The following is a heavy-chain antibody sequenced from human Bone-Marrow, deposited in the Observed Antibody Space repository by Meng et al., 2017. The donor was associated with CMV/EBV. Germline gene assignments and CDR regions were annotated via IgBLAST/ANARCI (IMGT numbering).Heavy chain of an antibody. CDR3: ARFSGVITFGGVIYYFDY. CDR2: IYYSGST. D-gene: IGHD3-16*02. J-gene: IGHJ4*02. Sequence: SETLSLTCTVSGGSISSSSYYWGWIRQPPGKGLEWIGSIYYSGSTYYNPSLKSRVTISVDTSKNQFSLKLSSVTAADTAVYYCARFSGVITFGGVIYYFDYWGQGKLVNVAS. V-gene: IGHV4-39*07. CDR1: GGSISSSSYY.